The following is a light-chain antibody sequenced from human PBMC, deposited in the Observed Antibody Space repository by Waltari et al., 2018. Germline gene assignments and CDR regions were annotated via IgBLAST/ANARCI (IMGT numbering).Light chain of an antibody. CDR3: ATWDDSLNGRVV. V-gene: IGLV2-8*01. J-gene: IGLJ3*02. CDR1: SSDVGGYNY. Sequence: QSALTQPPSASGSPGQSVTISCTGTSSDVGGYNYGAWFQHHPGKAPKLMTYEVNQRPSGAPDRFSGSKSGPAASLAISGLQSEDEADYYCATWDDSLNGRVVFGGGTKLTVL. CDR2: EVN.